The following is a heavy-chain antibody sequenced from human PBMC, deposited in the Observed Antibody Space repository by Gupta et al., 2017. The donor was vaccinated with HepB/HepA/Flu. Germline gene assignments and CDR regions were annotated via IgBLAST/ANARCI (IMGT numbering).Heavy chain of an antibody. J-gene: IGHJ4*02. D-gene: IGHD6-13*01. CDR3: ARGKWAAGLAY. Sequence: QAQLQQWGAGLLEPSEPLSLTRAVYEWSFTPYYYSTWLRQPPGKGLEWSGDINQDGTTKDDSSLKGRVTITALMSKNQFSMNIISVTAADTAVYYGARGKWAAGLAYGGQGTLVTVYS. V-gene: IGHV4-34*01. CDR2: INQDGTT. CDR1: EWSFTPYY.